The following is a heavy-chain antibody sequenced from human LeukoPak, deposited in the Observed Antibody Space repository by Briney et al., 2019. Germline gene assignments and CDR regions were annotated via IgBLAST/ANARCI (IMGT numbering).Heavy chain of an antibody. J-gene: IGHJ3*02. Sequence: ASVKVSCKASGGTFSSYAISWVRQAPGQGLEWMGRIIPILGIANYAQKFQGRVTITADKSTSTAYMELSSLRSEDTAVYYCASTVTAQPDDAFDIWGQGTMVTVSS. CDR2: IIPILGIA. CDR3: ASTVTAQPDDAFDI. V-gene: IGHV1-69*04. CDR1: GGTFSSYA. D-gene: IGHD2-21*02.